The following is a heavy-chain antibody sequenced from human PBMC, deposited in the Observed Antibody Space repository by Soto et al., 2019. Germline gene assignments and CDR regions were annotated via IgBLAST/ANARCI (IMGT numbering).Heavy chain of an antibody. CDR1: GFTFSSYS. Sequence: EVQLVESGGGLVKPGGSLRLSCAASGFTFSSYSMNWVRQAPGKGLEWVSSISSSSSYIYYADSVKGRFTISRDNAKNSLYLQMNSLIAEDTAVYYCARDSDSGSYSSVDYWGQGTLVTVSS. V-gene: IGHV3-21*01. CDR2: ISSSSSYI. J-gene: IGHJ4*02. D-gene: IGHD1-26*01. CDR3: ARDSDSGSYSSVDY.